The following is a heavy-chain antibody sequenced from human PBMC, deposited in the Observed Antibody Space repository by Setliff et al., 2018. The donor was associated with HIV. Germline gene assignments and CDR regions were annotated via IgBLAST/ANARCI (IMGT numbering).Heavy chain of an antibody. Sequence: QAGGSLRLSCAASGFGFSGSAMHWVRQASGKGLEWVGHIRTKANSYATVYAASVKGRFTISRDDAKNTAYLQMSSLKTEDTAVYFCTRDRRGSSSWSGYNGGFDYWGQGTLVIVSS. CDR3: TRDRRGSSSWSGYNGGFDY. CDR2: IRTKANSYAT. D-gene: IGHD3-3*01. J-gene: IGHJ4*02. CDR1: GFGFSGSA. V-gene: IGHV3-73*01.